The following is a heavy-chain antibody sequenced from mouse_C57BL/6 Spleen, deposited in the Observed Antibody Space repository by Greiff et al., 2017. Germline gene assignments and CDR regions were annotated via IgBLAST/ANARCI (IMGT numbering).Heavy chain of an antibody. CDR1: GYTFTSYW. J-gene: IGHJ3*01. V-gene: IGHV1-52*01. CDR3: ARAGYYGSSSFAY. CDR2: IDPSDSET. D-gene: IGHD1-1*01. Sequence: VQLQQPGAELVRPGSSVKLSCTASGYTFTSYWMHWVKQRPIQGLEWIGNIDPSDSETHSNQKFKDKATLTVDKSSSTAYMQLSSLTSEDSAVYYCARAGYYGSSSFAYWGQGTLVTVSA.